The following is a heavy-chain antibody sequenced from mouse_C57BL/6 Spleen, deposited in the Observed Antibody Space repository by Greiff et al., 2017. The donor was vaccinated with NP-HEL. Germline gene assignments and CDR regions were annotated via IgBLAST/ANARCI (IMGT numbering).Heavy chain of an antibody. V-gene: IGHV2-5*01. CDR3: AKMTGGKGVYAMDY. CDR2: IWRGGST. CDR1: GFSLTSYG. J-gene: IGHJ4*01. D-gene: IGHD1-1*02. Sequence: VQLKESGPGLVQPSQSLSITCTVSGFSLTSYGVHWVRQSPGKGLEWLGVIWRGGSTDYNAAFMSRLSITKDNSKSQVFFKMNSLQADDTAIYYCAKMTGGKGVYAMDYWGQGTSVTVSS.